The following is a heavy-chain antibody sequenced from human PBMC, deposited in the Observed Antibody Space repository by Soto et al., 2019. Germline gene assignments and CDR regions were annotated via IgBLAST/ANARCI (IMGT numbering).Heavy chain of an antibody. CDR3: AKPTLGYGDYIGWFDP. Sequence: GGSLRLSCAASGFTFSSYAMSWVRQAPGKGLEWVSAISGSGGSTYYADSVKGRFTISRDNSKNTLYLQMNSLRAEDTAVYYCAKPTLGYGDYIGWFDPWGQGTLVTVSS. CDR1: GFTFSSYA. CDR2: ISGSGGST. V-gene: IGHV3-23*01. D-gene: IGHD4-17*01. J-gene: IGHJ5*02.